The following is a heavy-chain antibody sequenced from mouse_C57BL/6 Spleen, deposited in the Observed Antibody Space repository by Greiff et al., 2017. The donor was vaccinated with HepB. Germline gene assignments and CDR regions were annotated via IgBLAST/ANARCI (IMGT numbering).Heavy chain of an antibody. CDR1: GYTFTSYW. D-gene: IGHD2-3*01. V-gene: IGHV1-59*01. J-gene: IGHJ2*01. CDR2: IDPSDNYT. CDR3: ARGDYDAYYNYFDY. Sequence: QVQLKQPGAELVRPGTSVKLSCKASGYTFTSYWMHWVKQRPGQGLEWIGVIDPSDNYTNYNQKFKGKATLTVDTSSSTAYMQLSSLTSEDSAVYYCARGDYDAYYNYFDYWGPGTTLTVSS.